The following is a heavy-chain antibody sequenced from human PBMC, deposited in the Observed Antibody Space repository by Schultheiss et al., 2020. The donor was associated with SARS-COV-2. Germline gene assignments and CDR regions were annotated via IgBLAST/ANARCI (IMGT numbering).Heavy chain of an antibody. D-gene: IGHD3-3*01. CDR3: AREGHYDFWSGYYYYYYYMDV. CDR2: ISWNSGSI. V-gene: IGHV3-9*01. CDR1: GFTFDDYA. J-gene: IGHJ6*03. Sequence: GGSLRLSCAASGFTFDDYAMHWVRQAPGKGLEWVSGISWNSGSIGYADSVKGRFTISRDNAKNSLYLQMNSLRAEDTALYHCAREGHYDFWSGYYYYYYYMDVWGKGTTVTVSS.